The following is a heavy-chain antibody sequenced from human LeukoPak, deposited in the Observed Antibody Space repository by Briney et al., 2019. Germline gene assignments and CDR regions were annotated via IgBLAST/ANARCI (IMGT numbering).Heavy chain of an antibody. V-gene: IGHV3-43*02. CDR2: ISGDGGST. CDR3: AKASAANPSYGMDV. CDR1: GFTFDDYD. J-gene: IGHJ6*02. D-gene: IGHD2-15*01. Sequence: GGSLRLSCAASGFTFDDYDMYWVRQTPGKGLEWVSLISGDGGSTYYADSVKGRFTISRDNSKNSLFLQMISLRSEDTALYYCAKASAANPSYGMDVWGPGTTVTVSS.